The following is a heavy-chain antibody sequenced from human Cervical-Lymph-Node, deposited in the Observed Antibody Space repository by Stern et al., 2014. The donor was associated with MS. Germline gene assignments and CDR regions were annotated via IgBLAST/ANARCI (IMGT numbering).Heavy chain of an antibody. CDR3: ARHSYDSWSGKPMTPSHYYYYYGMDV. Sequence: EVQLVESGAEVKKPGESLKISCQGSGYSFISYWIAWVRQMPGKGLEWLGIIYPGDSDTRSSPSFLGQVTMPVDKAISTASLQWSGLKASDTAIYYCARHSYDSWSGKPMTPSHYYYYYGMDVWGQGTTVTVSS. CDR1: GYSFISYW. V-gene: IGHV5-51*01. J-gene: IGHJ6*02. D-gene: IGHD3-3*01. CDR2: IYPGDSDT.